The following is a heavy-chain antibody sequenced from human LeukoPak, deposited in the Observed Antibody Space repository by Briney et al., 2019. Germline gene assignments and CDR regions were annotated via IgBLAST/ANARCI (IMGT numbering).Heavy chain of an antibody. J-gene: IGHJ4*02. CDR2: ISGGGETT. CDR1: GFTFSSYS. Sequence: PGGSLRLSCAASGFTFSSYSMNWVRQAPGKGLEWVSSISGGGETTYYADSAKGRFTISRDNSQNTLYLQMNGLRAEDTAVYYCARDYADYVGYFFFDYWGQGTLVTVSS. D-gene: IGHD4-17*01. V-gene: IGHV3-23*01. CDR3: ARDYADYVGYFFFDY.